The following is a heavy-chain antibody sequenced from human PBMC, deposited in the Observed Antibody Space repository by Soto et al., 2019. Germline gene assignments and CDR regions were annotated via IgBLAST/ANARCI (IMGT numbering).Heavy chain of an antibody. CDR3: ARHLPTMVYNYYYYYMDV. CDR2: IYYSGST. CDR1: GGSISSYY. Sequence: SETLSLTCTVSGGSISSYYWSWIRQPPGKGLEWIGYIYYSGSTNYNPSLKSRVTISVDTSKNQFSLKLSSVTAADTAVYYCARHLPTMVYNYYYYYMDVWGKGTTVTVSS. D-gene: IGHD2-8*01. J-gene: IGHJ6*03. V-gene: IGHV4-59*08.